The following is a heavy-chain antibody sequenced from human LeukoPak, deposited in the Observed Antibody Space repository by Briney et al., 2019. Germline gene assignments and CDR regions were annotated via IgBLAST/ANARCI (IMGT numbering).Heavy chain of an antibody. J-gene: IGHJ5*02. CDR2: INPSGGST. CDR3: ARERGVAVAGEGVDP. CDR1: GYTFTRHY. D-gene: IGHD6-19*01. V-gene: IGHV1-46*01. Sequence: ASVKVSCKASGYTFTRHYIQWVRQAPGQGLEWMGIINPSGGSTSYAQKFRGRVTLTRDTSTSTVYMELSSLRSEDTAVYYCARERGVAVAGEGVDPWGQGTLVTVSS.